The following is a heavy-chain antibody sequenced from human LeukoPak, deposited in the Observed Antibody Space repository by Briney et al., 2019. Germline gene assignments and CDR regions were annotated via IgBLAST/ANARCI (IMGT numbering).Heavy chain of an antibody. CDR3: ARAVNWLDAFDI. V-gene: IGHV3-66*01. Sequence: GGSLRLSCAASGFTFSSYAMHWVRQAPCKGLEWVSVIYSGGSTYYADSVKGRFTISRDNSKNTLYLQMNSLRAEDTAVYYCARAVNWLDAFDIWGQGTMVTVSS. D-gene: IGHD1-1*01. J-gene: IGHJ3*02. CDR1: GFTFSSYA. CDR2: IYSGGST.